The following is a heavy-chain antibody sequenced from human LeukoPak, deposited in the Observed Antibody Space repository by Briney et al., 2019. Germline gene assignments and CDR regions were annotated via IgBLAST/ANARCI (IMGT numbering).Heavy chain of an antibody. CDR2: VSAYNGNT. D-gene: IGHD1-26*01. CDR1: GYTFTNYG. Sequence: ASVKVSCKASGYTFTNYGIIWVRQAPGQGLEWMGWVSAYNGNTNYAQKVRDRVTMTTDTSTTTSYMELRSLRSDDTGVYYCARGSLCGGTYYTPGKSCAFDFWGQGTMVTVSS. J-gene: IGHJ3*01. V-gene: IGHV1-18*01. CDR3: ARGSLCGGTYYTPGKSCAFDF.